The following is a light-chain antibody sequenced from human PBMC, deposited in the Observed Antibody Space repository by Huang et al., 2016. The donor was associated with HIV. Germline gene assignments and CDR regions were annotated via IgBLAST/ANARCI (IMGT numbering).Light chain of an antibody. CDR1: QSICKS. J-gene: IGKJ2*01. CDR2: YAS. V-gene: IGKV6-21*02. Sequence: DIVLSQSPDFQSVTPKEKVTITCRDSQSICKSLHWYQQKPCQSPSLLIKYASQSISGVPSRFSGSGFGTDFTLTINSLESEDAATYYCHQSRSFPYTFGQGTRLEIK. CDR3: HQSRSFPYT.